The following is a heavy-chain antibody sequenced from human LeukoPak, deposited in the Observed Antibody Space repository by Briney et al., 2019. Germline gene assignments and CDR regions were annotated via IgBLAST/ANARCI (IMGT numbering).Heavy chain of an antibody. Sequence: PGGSLRLSCATSGFPFSAYDMHWVRQAPGEGLEWVSAFGSAGDTYYPGAVKGRFTISRDYATDSLYLQMNSLRAGDTAGYFCVRGALPGDNWYFDLWGRGTLVTVSS. CDR3: VRGALPGDNWYFDL. J-gene: IGHJ2*01. CDR1: GFPFSAYD. V-gene: IGHV3-13*01. CDR2: FGSAGDT.